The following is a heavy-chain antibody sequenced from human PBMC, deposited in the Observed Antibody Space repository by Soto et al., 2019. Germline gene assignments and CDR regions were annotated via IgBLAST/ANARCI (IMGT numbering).Heavy chain of an antibody. CDR3: AKEGPITNWYFDY. J-gene: IGHJ4*02. CDR1: GFTFSNYG. CDR2: ISYDGNVA. D-gene: IGHD1-1*01. Sequence: QVQLVESGGGVVQPGRSLRLSGAASGFTFSNYGMHWVRQAPGKGLEWVIVISYDGNVAYYADSVKGRFTISRDNSKNTLYLQMNSLRTEDMAMYYCAKEGPITNWYFDYWGQGTLVTVSS. V-gene: IGHV3-30*18.